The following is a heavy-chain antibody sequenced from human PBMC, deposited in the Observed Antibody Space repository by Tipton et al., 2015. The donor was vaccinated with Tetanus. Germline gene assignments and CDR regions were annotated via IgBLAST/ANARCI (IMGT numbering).Heavy chain of an antibody. D-gene: IGHD2-21*01. J-gene: IGHJ5*01. CDR3: ARRGEARANWFDS. V-gene: IGHV3-48*02. CDR2: ISYSSTSI. Sequence: SLRLSCAGSGFSFRDFGMNWVRQAPGKGLEWVSYISYSSTSIYYADSVKGRFVVSRDNAKNPLYLQMNTLRDDDTAVYYCARRGEARANWFDSWGQGTLVTVSS. CDR1: GFSFRDFG.